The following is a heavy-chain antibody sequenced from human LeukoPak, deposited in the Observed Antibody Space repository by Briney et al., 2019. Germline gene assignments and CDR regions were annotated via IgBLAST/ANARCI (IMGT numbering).Heavy chain of an antibody. CDR3: AKDRCSNGIRCYYYYMDV. CDR2: ISDSGSSL. D-gene: IGHD2-8*01. CDR1: GFTFSIYE. Sequence: GGSLRLSCGASGFTFSIYEVDWVRQAPGKGLEWLSHISDSGSSLHYADSVKGRFTISRDSSKNILYLQMNSLRAEDTAVYYCAKDRCSNGIRCYYYYMDVWGKGTTVTISS. V-gene: IGHV3-48*03. J-gene: IGHJ6*03.